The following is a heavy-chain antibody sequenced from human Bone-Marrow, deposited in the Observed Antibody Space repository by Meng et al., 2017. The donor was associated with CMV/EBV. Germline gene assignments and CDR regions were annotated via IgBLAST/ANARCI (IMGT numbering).Heavy chain of an antibody. V-gene: IGHV1-69*05. Sequence: SVKVSCKATGYIFTDYSISWVRQAPGQGLEWMGGIIPIFGTANYAQKFQGRVTITTDESTSTAYMELSSLRSEDTAVYYCASSTLVPAAIRFYYYYYGMDVWGQGTTVTVSS. J-gene: IGHJ6*02. CDR2: IIPIFGTA. CDR3: ASSTLVPAAIRFYYYYYGMDV. CDR1: GYIFTDYS. D-gene: IGHD2-2*02.